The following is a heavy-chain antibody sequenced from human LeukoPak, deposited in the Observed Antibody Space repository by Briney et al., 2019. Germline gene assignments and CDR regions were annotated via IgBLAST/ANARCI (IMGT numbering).Heavy chain of an antibody. Sequence: SETLSLTCAVSDDSFSSHYWTWIREPPGKGLEWLGYISYIGSTNYNPSLKSRVTISIDTSKNHFSLKLSPVTAADTAVYYCARDLVTVTKGFDIWGQGTMVSVSS. CDR2: ISYIGST. CDR1: DDSFSSHY. V-gene: IGHV4-59*11. CDR3: ARDLVTVTKGFDI. J-gene: IGHJ3*02. D-gene: IGHD4-17*01.